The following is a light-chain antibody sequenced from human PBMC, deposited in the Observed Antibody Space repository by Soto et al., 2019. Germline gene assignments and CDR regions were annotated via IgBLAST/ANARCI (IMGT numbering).Light chain of an antibody. CDR2: DAS. V-gene: IGKV3-11*01. CDR3: QPRSNWPPT. CDR1: QSVSSY. J-gene: IGKJ4*01. Sequence: EIVLTQSPATLSLSTGERATLSCRASQSVSSYLAWYQQKPGQAPRLLIYDASNRATGIPARFSGSGSGTDFTLTISSLEPEDFAVYYCQPRSNWPPTFGGGTTLEIK.